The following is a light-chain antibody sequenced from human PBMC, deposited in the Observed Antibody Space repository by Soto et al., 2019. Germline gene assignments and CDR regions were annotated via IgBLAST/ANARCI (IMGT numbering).Light chain of an antibody. CDR2: DSS. V-gene: IGKV1-5*01. CDR3: HQYNIDPYT. Sequence: DIRMTQSPSTLSASVGERVTISCRSSQPIRNWVAWYQQKPGSAPKLLISDSSNLQTGVPPRFSRTGSGTQYTLIISRLQPDDSATYYVHQYNIDPYTFGQGTKLQIK. J-gene: IGKJ2*01. CDR1: QPIRNW.